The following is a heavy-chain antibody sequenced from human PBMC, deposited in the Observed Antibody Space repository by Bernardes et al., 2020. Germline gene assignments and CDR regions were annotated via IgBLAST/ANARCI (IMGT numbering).Heavy chain of an antibody. J-gene: IGHJ6*03. CDR1: GGSFSGYY. CDR3: ARVVAYCSSTSCYYPYYYYYMDV. V-gene: IGHV4-34*01. CDR2: INHSGST. Sequence: SETLFLTCAVYGGSFSGYYWSWIRQPPGKGLEWIGEINHSGSTNYNPSLKSRVTISVDTSKNQFSLKLSSVTAADTAVYYCARVVAYCSSTSCYYPYYYYYMDVWGKGTTVTVSS. D-gene: IGHD2-2*01.